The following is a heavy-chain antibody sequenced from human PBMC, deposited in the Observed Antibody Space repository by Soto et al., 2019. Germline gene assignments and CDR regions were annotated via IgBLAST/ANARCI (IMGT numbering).Heavy chain of an antibody. CDR1: GGSISSSSYY. CDR3: ARSETLGPYSSGWNNWFDP. Sequence: SETLSLTCTVSGGSISSSSYYWGWIRQPPGKGLERIGSIYYSGSTYYNPSLKSRVTISVDTYKNQFSLKLSSVTAADTAVYYCARSETLGPYSSGWNNWFDPWGQGTLVTVSS. J-gene: IGHJ5*02. D-gene: IGHD6-19*01. V-gene: IGHV4-39*01. CDR2: IYYSGST.